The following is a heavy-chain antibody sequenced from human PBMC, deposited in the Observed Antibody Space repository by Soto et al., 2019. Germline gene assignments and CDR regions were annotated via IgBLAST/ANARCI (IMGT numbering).Heavy chain of an antibody. V-gene: IGHV2-5*01. J-gene: IGHJ5*01. Sequence: SGPTLVNPTQTFTLTCTFSGFPLSTSGVGVGWIRQPQGKALEWLALIYCNDDKRYSPSLKSSLTITKDTSKNQVVLTITNMDPVDTARYYCAQPSLRADWFDSWGQGTLVSVSS. CDR1: GFPLSTSGVG. CDR3: AQPSLRADWFDS. CDR2: IYCNDDK.